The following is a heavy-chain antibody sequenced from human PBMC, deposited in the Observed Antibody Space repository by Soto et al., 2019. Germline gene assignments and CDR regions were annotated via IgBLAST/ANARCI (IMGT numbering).Heavy chain of an antibody. J-gene: IGHJ4*02. CDR2: VYHTGST. D-gene: IGHD5-18*01. V-gene: IGHV4-59*01. Sequence: PSETLSLTCSVSGGSISSYYWSWIRQPPGKGPEWIGYVYHTGSTDYNPSLKGRVTISLDTSKNQFSLNLNSVTAADTAVYYCTRNTVDYWGQGTLVTVSS. CDR3: TRNTVDY. CDR1: GGSISSYY.